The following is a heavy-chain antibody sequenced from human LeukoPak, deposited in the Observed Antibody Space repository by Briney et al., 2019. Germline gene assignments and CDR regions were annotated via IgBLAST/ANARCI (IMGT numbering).Heavy chain of an antibody. D-gene: IGHD3-16*01. CDR1: GYTFTVYY. CDR3: ARVPRELGGY. Sequence: ASVKVSCKAPGYTFTVYYIHWVRQAPGQGLEWMGRINPKTGHTNYAQKFQGRVTMTRNTSISTAYMELSSLRSEDTAVYYCARVPRELGGYWGQGTLVTVSS. CDR2: INPKTGHT. V-gene: IGHV1-2*06. J-gene: IGHJ4*02.